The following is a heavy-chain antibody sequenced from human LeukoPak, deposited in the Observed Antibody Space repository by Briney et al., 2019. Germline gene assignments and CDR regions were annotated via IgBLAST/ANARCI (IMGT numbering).Heavy chain of an antibody. V-gene: IGHV3-33*01. J-gene: IGHJ4*02. Sequence: PGGSLRLSCAASGFTFSSYGFHWVRQAPGKGLEWVAVIWSDGSYKYYADSVKGRFTISRDDSKNTLYLQMNSLRAEGTAVYYCARDFSLQLFDYWGQGTLVTVFS. CDR2: IWSDGSYK. CDR1: GFTFSSYG. D-gene: IGHD5-24*01. CDR3: ARDFSLQLFDY.